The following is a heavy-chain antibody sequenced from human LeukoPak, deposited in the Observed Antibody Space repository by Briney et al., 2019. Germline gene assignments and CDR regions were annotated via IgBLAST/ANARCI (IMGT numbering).Heavy chain of an antibody. CDR2: IFYSGST. D-gene: IGHD2-2*01. V-gene: IGHV4-59*01. Sequence: SETLSLTCTVSGGSISSYYWSWIRQPPGKGLEWIGYIFYSGSTNYNPSLKSRVTISVDTSKNQFSLKLSSVTAADTAVYYCARGYQLLSSAFDIWGQGTMVTVSS. CDR1: GGSISSYY. J-gene: IGHJ3*02. CDR3: ARGYQLLSSAFDI.